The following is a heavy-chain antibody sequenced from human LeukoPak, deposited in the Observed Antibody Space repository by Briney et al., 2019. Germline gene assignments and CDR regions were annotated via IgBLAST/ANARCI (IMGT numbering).Heavy chain of an antibody. V-gene: IGHV3-23*01. CDR3: ARGAFRFR. J-gene: IGHJ4*02. CDR2: ITSSGGST. Sequence: PGGSLRLSCAASGFTFSSYAMTWVRQAPGKGLEWVSTITSSGGSTYYADSVKGRFTISRDNSKNTLYLQMDSLRADDTAVYYCARGAFRFRWGQGTLVTVSS. CDR1: GFTFSSYA.